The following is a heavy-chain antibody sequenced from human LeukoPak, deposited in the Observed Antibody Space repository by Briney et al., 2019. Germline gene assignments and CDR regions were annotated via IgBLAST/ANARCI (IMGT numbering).Heavy chain of an antibody. CDR3: ARRGPYDAFDI. V-gene: IGHV4-59*01. J-gene: IGHJ3*02. CDR1: GASLSGYY. CDR2: ICYSGST. Sequence: SSETLSLTCSVSGASLSGYYWNWIRQPPGKGLEWIGYICYSGSTNYNPSLKSRVTISVDTSKNQFSLKLSSVTAADTAVYYCARRGPYDAFDIWGQGTMVTVSS.